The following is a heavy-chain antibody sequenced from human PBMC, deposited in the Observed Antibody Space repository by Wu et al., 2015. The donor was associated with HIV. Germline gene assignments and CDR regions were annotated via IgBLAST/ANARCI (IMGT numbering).Heavy chain of an antibody. CDR2: IDHSESA. CDR3: ARGYCSGGTCHGFQL. V-gene: IGHV4-30-4*01. J-gene: IGHJ5*02. Sequence: QVQLQESGPLLVKPSQTLSLTCVVSGASIYSDNYFWTWIRQPPGKGLEWIGDIDHSESATYNPSLKSRVTISGDTSKKQFFLNLKSVTAADTAVYFCARGYCSGGTCHGFQLWGQGTLVIVSS. CDR1: GASIYSDNYF. D-gene: IGHD2-15*01.